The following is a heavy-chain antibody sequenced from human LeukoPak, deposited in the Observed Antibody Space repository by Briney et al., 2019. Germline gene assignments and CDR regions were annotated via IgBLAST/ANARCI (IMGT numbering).Heavy chain of an antibody. D-gene: IGHD6-13*01. V-gene: IGHV3-33*01. CDR2: IWYDGSNK. Sequence: GGSLRLSCAASGFTFSSYGMHWGRQAPGKGLEWVAVIWYDGSNKYYADSVKGRFTISRDNSKNTLYLQMNSLRAEDTAVYYCARDLYSTLLAYYYGMDVWGQGTTVTVSS. CDR3: ARDLYSTLLAYYYGMDV. J-gene: IGHJ6*02. CDR1: GFTFSSYG.